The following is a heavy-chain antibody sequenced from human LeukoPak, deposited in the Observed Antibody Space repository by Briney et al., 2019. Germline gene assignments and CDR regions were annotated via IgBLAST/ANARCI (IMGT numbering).Heavy chain of an antibody. D-gene: IGHD2-21*02. CDR3: ARDAIVVVTAIPYFDL. J-gene: IGHJ2*01. CDR2: ISAYNGNT. CDR1: GYTFTSYG. V-gene: IGHV1-18*01. Sequence: ASVKVSCTASGYTFTSYGISWVRQAPGQGLEWMGWISAYNGNTNYAQKLQGRVTMTTDTSTSTAYMELRSLRSDDTAVYYCARDAIVVVTAIPYFDLWGRGTLVTVSS.